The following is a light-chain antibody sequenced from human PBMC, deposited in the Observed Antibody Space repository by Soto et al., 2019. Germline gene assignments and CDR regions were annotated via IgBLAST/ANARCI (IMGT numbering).Light chain of an antibody. Sequence: QAVVTQPPSASGTPGQRVTISCSGSSSNIGSNSVYWYQQLPGTAPKLLIYRNNQRPSGVPDRFSGSKSGTSASLTISGLRSEDEADYYCAAWDDSLTGQGVFGGGTKLTVL. J-gene: IGLJ2*01. V-gene: IGLV1-47*01. CDR3: AAWDDSLTGQGV. CDR2: RNN. CDR1: SSNIGSNS.